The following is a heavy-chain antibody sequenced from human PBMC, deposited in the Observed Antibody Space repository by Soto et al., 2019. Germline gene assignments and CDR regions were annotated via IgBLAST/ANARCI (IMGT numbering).Heavy chain of an antibody. V-gene: IGHV1-69*01. Sequence: QVQLVQSGAEVKKPGSSVKVSCKASGGTFSRYAISWVRQAPGQGLEWMGGIIPIFGTANYAQKFQGRVTITADESTSTAYMELSSRRSEDTAVYYCESDRYDTPHQLDYWGQGTLVTVSS. CDR1: GGTFSRYA. D-gene: IGHD1-1*01. CDR2: IIPIFGTA. J-gene: IGHJ4*02. CDR3: ESDRYDTPHQLDY.